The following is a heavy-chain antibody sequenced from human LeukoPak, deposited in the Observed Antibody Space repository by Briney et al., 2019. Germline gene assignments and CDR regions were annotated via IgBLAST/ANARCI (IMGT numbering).Heavy chain of an antibody. D-gene: IGHD6-19*01. J-gene: IGHJ4*02. V-gene: IGHV3-43*02. CDR3: AKARGVAGTFFDY. CDR1: GFTFDDYA. Sequence: GGSLRLSCAASGFTFDDYAMHWVRQAPGKGLEWVSLISGDGGTTYYADSVKGRFTISRDNSKNTLYLQMNSLRAEDTAVYYCAKARGVAGTFFDYWGQGTLVTVSS. CDR2: ISGDGGTT.